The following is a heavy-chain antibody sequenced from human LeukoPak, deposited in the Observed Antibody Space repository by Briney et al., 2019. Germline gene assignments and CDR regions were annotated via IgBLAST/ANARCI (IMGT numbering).Heavy chain of an antibody. CDR3: ASATMATFGIYGVDV. CDR1: GGSFSGYY. Sequence: PSETLSLTCAVYGGSFSGYYWSWIRQPPGKGLEWIGEINHSGSTNYNPSLKSRVTISVDRSKNQFSLKLSSVTAADTAVYYCASATMATFGIYGVDVWGQGTTVTVSS. D-gene: IGHD3-10*01. V-gene: IGHV4-34*01. J-gene: IGHJ6*02. CDR2: INHSGST.